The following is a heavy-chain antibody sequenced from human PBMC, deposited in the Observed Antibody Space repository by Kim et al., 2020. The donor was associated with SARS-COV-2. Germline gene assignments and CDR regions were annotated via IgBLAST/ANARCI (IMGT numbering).Heavy chain of an antibody. CDR3: ATGTTYCSSTSCRRFSYYYGRDV. Sequence: ASVKVSCKVSGYTLTELSMHWVRQAPGKGLEWMGGFDPEDGETIYAQKFQGRVTMTEDTSTGTAYMELSSLRSEDTAVYYCATGTTYCSSTSCRRFSYYYGRDVGGEGTAVTVSS. J-gene: IGHJ6*04. V-gene: IGHV1-24*01. D-gene: IGHD2-2*01. CDR2: FDPEDGET. CDR1: GYTLTELS.